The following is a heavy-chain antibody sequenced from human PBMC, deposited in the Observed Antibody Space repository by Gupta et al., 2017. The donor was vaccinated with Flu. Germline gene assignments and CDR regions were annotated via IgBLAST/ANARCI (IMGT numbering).Heavy chain of an antibody. Sequence: QLQLVQSGAEVKKPGASVTVSCKASGYSFTSYEVHWVRQAPGQGLEWMGVINPYGGSTGYSQEFQGRDTLTSDTSASTVYMELSSLRSEDTAVYYCARGRSCGGDCYYFDYWGQGTPVTVAS. J-gene: IGHJ4*02. CDR3: ARGRSCGGDCYYFDY. V-gene: IGHV1-46*01. CDR1: GYSFTSYE. D-gene: IGHD2-21*01. CDR2: INPYGGST.